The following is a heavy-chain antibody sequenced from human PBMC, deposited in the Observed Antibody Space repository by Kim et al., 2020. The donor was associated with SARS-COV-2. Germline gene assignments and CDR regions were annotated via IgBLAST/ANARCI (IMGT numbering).Heavy chain of an antibody. CDR2: IKSKTDGGTT. J-gene: IGHJ6*02. CDR3: ATGCFGELPDYYGMDV. D-gene: IGHD3-10*01. CDR1: GFSFRNAW. V-gene: IGHV3-15*01. Sequence: GGSLRLSCAASGFSFRNAWMSWVRQAPGKGLEWVGRIKSKTDGGTTDYAAPVKGRFIILRDDSKTTLYLQMSSLKTEDTAVYYCATGCFGELPDYYGMDVWGQGTTVTVSS.